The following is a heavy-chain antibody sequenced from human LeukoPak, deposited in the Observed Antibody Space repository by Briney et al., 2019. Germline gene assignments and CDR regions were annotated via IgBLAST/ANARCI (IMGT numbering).Heavy chain of an antibody. Sequence: GGSLRLSCAASGFTFSSYAMSWVRQAPGKGLEWVSAISGGGGATFYADSVKGRFTISRDNSKNTLYLQMNSLRAEDTAVYYCARDSSEHIVVVTAIPASGMDVWGQGTTVTVSS. CDR1: GFTFSSYA. CDR2: ISGGGGAT. V-gene: IGHV3-23*01. J-gene: IGHJ6*02. D-gene: IGHD2-21*02. CDR3: ARDSSEHIVVVTAIPASGMDV.